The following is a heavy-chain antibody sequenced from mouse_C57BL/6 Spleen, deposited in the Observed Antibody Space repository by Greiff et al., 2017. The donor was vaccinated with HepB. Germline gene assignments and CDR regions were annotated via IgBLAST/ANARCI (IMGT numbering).Heavy chain of an antibody. J-gene: IGHJ2*01. D-gene: IGHD2-5*01. CDR3: ARSNYGRFDY. V-gene: IGHV7-1*01. Sequence: EVQLVESGGGLVQSGRSLRLSCATSGFTFSDFYMEWVRQAPGKGLEWIAASRNKANDYTTEYSASVKGRFIVSRDTSQSILYLQMNALRAEDTAIYYCARSNYGRFDYWGQGTTLTVSS. CDR2: SRNKANDYTT. CDR1: GFTFSDFY.